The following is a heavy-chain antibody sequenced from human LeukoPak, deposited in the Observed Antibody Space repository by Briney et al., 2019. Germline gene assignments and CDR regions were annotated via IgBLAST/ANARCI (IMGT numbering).Heavy chain of an antibody. CDR3: ARVPSSDSSSWYGGHWFDP. D-gene: IGHD6-13*01. V-gene: IGHV3-21*01. Sequence: GGSLRLSCAASGFTFSSYSMNWVRQAPGKGLEWVSSISSSSSYIYYADSVKGRFTISRDNAKNSLYLQMNSLRAEDTAVYYCARVPSSDSSSWYGGHWFDPWGQGTLVTVSS. CDR1: GFTFSSYS. J-gene: IGHJ5*02. CDR2: ISSSSSYI.